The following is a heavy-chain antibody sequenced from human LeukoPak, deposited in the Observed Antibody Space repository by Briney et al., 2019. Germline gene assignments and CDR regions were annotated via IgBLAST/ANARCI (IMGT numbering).Heavy chain of an antibody. J-gene: IGHJ4*02. CDR3: ARGILLWGTVTTKGFDY. Sequence: PSQTLSLTCTVSGGSISSGGYYWSWIRQHPGKGLEWIGYIYYSGSTYYNPSLKSRVTISVDTSKNQFSLKLSSVTAVDTAVYYCARGILLWGTVTTKGFDYWGQGTLVTVSS. D-gene: IGHD4-11*01. CDR2: IYYSGST. CDR1: GGSISSGGYY. V-gene: IGHV4-31*03.